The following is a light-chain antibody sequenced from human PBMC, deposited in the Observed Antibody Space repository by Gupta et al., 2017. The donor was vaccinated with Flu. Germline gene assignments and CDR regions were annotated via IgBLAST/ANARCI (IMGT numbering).Light chain of an antibody. CDR1: SSDVGGYNY. V-gene: IGLV2-14*01. CDR3: SSYTSSSTRV. Sequence: QSALPHPASVSGSPGQSITISCTGTSSDVGGYNYVSWYQQHPGKAPKLMMYEVSNRPSGVSNRFSGSKSGNTESLTISGLQAEDEADYDCSSYTSSSTRVFGGGTKMTVL. J-gene: IGLJ3*02. CDR2: EVS.